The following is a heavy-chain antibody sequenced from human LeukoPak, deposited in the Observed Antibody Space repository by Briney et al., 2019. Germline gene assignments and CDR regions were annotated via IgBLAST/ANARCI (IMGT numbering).Heavy chain of an antibody. CDR2: ISSSSSTI. J-gene: IGHJ4*02. D-gene: IGHD1-26*01. Sequence: PGGSLRLSCAASGFTFSSYSMNWVRQAPGKGLEWVSYISSSSSTIYYADSVKGRFTISRDNAKKSLYLQMNSLKAEDTAVYYCARDLSGSYVNYWGQGTLVTVSS. CDR1: GFTFSSYS. CDR3: ARDLSGSYVNY. V-gene: IGHV3-48*04.